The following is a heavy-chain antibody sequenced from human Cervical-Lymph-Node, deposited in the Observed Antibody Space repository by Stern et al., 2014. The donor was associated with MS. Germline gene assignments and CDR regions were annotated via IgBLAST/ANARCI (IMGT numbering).Heavy chain of an antibody. CDR3: AALYSGTWYIPY. CDR1: GFSFNNHW. D-gene: IGHD6-13*01. Sequence: HLVESGGGLVQPGGSLRLSCVGSGFSFNNHWMHWVRQAPGKGLVWVARINSNGRTTSYAESVKGRFTISRDNAKNTHYLEMNSLRAEDTAMYYCAALYSGTWYIPYWGQGTLVTVSS. CDR2: INSNGRTT. V-gene: IGHV3-74*02. J-gene: IGHJ4*02.